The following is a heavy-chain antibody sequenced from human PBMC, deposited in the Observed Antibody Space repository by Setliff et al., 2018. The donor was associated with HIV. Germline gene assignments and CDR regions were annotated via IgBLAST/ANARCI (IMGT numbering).Heavy chain of an antibody. CDR1: GFSIGTRGVG. J-gene: IGHJ4*02. CDR3: AHREVGYNSCWKEGLFDY. Sequence: SGPTLVNPTQTLTLTCTFSGFSIGTRGVGVGWIRQPPGGALEWLAFAYWDDDNHYSPSLKSRLTVSKDTPKNQVVLIMTNMDPVDTGTYYCAHREVGYNSCWKEGLFDYWGQGAVVTVSS. D-gene: IGHD6-19*01. CDR2: AYWDDDN. V-gene: IGHV2-5*02.